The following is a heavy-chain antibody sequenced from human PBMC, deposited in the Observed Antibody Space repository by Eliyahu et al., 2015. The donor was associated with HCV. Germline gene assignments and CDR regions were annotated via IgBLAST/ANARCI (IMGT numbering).Heavy chain of an antibody. Sequence: QVQLVESGGGVVQPGRSLRLSCAASGFTFXSXGXHWXRRAPGKGLEGVAVIWYDGSNKYYADSVKGRFTISRDNSKNTLYLQMNSLRAEDTAVYYCAREGGYCSSTSCYLYYYYYGMDVWGQGTTVTVSS. CDR3: AREGGYCSSTSCYLYYYYYGMDV. J-gene: IGHJ6*02. V-gene: IGHV3-33*01. CDR2: IWYDGSNK. CDR1: GFTFXSXG. D-gene: IGHD2-2*01.